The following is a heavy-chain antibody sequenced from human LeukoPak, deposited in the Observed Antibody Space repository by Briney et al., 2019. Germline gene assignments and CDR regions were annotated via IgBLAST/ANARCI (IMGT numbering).Heavy chain of an antibody. D-gene: IGHD3-10*01. CDR3: ARAPMRFGELFFDY. CDR1: GFTFSSYG. V-gene: IGHV3-33*01. Sequence: GRSLRLSCAASGFTFSSYGMHWVRQAPGKGLEWVAVIWYDGSNKYYADSVKGRFTISRDNSKNTLYLQMNSLRAEDTAVYYCARAPMRFGELFFDYWGQGTLVTVSS. CDR2: IWYDGSNK. J-gene: IGHJ4*02.